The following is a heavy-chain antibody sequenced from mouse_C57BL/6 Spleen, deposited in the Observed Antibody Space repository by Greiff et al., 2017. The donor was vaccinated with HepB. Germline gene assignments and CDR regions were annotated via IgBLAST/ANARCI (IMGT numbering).Heavy chain of an antibody. CDR1: GFTFSSYG. V-gene: IGHV5-6*01. J-gene: IGHJ2*01. D-gene: IGHD4-1*01. CDR3: ARQTLTGTFDY. CDR2: ISSGGSYT. Sequence: VQLKESGGDLVKPGGSLKLSCAASGFTFSSYGMSWVRQTPDKRLEWVATISSGGSYTYYPDSVKGRFTISRDNAKNTLYLQMSSLKSEDTAMYYCARQTLTGTFDYWGQGTTLTVSS.